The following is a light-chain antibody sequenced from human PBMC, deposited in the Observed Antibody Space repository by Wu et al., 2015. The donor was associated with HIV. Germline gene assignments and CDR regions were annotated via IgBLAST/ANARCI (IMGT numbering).Light chain of an antibody. Sequence: EIVLTQSPGTLSLSPGERVTLSCRASQSISSSYLAWYQQKPGQAPRLLIYGASNRATGTPHRFSGSGSGTDFSLTISRLEPEDFAVYYCQQYGSSPQTFGQGTKVEIK. CDR3: QQYGSSPQT. J-gene: IGKJ1*01. V-gene: IGKV3-20*01. CDR2: GAS. CDR1: QSISSSY.